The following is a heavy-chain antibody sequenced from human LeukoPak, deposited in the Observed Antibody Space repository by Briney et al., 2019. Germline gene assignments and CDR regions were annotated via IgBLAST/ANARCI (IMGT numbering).Heavy chain of an antibody. D-gene: IGHD6-13*01. CDR1: GGSISSSSYY. Sequence: PSETLSLTCTVSGGSISSSSYYWGWIRQPPGKGPEWIGSIYYSGSTYYNPSLKSRVTISVDTSKNQFSLKLSSVTAADTAVYYCARGRQQLADYWGQGTLVTVTS. CDR3: ARGRQQLADY. V-gene: IGHV4-39*01. CDR2: IYYSGST. J-gene: IGHJ4*02.